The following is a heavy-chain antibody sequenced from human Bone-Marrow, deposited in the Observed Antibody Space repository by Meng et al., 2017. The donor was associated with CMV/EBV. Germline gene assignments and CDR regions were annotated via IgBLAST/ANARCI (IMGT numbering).Heavy chain of an antibody. D-gene: IGHD2-8*02. J-gene: IGHJ5*02. Sequence: ASVKVSCKASGYTFTSYDINWVRQATGQGLEWMGWMNPNSGNTGYAQKFQGRVTMTRNTSTSTAYMELNRLRSEDTAVYYCTRDGHTGRQGWGYDTGWFDPWGQGTLVTVSS. CDR2: MNPNSGNT. CDR1: GYTFTSYD. V-gene: IGHV1-8*01. CDR3: TRDGHTGRQGWGYDTGWFDP.